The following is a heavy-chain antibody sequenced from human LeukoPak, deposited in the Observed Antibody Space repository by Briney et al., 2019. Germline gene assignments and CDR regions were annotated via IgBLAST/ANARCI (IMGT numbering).Heavy chain of an antibody. V-gene: IGHV3-15*05. CDR2: IHTKAEGATT. Sequence: PGGSLRLSCAASGFTLSNAWMGWVRQAPGKGLEWVGRIHTKAEGATTEYAAPVKGRFTISRDDPKNTLYLQMSSLKAEDPAVYYFTTYLLTASIGDFWGQGTLVTGSS. J-gene: IGHJ4*02. CDR3: TTYLLTASIGDF. D-gene: IGHD3-9*01. CDR1: GFTLSNAW.